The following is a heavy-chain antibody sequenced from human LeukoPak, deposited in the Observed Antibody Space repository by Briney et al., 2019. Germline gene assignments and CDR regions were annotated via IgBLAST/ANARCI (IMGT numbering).Heavy chain of an antibody. CDR2: IYYSGGT. V-gene: IGHV4-59*01. J-gene: IGHJ4*02. CDR1: GGSISSYY. CDR3: ARDTGYSSGWAFDY. Sequence: SETLSLTCTVSGGSISSYYWSWIRQPPGKGLEWIGYIYYSGGTNYNPSLKSRVTISVDTSKNQFSLKLSSVTAADTAVYYCARDTGYSSGWAFDYWGQGTLVTVSS. D-gene: IGHD6-19*01.